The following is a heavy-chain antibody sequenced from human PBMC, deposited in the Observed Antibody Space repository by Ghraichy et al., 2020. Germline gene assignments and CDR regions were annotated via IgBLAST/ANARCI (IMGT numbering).Heavy chain of an antibody. Sequence: ASVKVSCKASGSTFTAYYIHWVRQAPRQGLEWMGRINPNTADTKYAQKFQGRVTMTRDTSIDTAYMDLSSLRSDDTAVYYCARDFFSSITSPNYYYGMDLWGQGTAVTVSS. CDR3: ARDFFSSITSPNYYYGMDL. J-gene: IGHJ6*02. V-gene: IGHV1-2*06. CDR1: GSTFTAYY. CDR2: INPNTADT. D-gene: IGHD1-14*01.